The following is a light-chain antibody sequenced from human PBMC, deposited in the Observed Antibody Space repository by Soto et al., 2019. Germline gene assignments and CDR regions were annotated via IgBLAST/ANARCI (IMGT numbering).Light chain of an antibody. V-gene: IGKV1-6*01. J-gene: IGKJ2*01. Sequence: AIQMTQSPSSLSTSVGDRVTITCRASQGIRKDLGWYQQKPGKAPKLLIYAASKLQSGVPSRYIGSGSGAEFTLTITSLQPEDFATYFCLQDYSYPYTFGQGTELEIK. CDR1: QGIRKD. CDR3: LQDYSYPYT. CDR2: AAS.